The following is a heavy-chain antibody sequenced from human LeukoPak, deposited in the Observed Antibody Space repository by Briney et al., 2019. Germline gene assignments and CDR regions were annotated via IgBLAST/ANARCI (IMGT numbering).Heavy chain of an antibody. J-gene: IGHJ4*02. Sequence: ASVQVSCKASGYTFTSYYMHWVRQAPGQGIEWMGIINPSGGSTNYAQKLQGRVTMTTDTSTSTAYMELRSLRSDDTAVYYCARLLWEQWLVLGVVDYWGQGTLVTVSS. CDR2: INPSGGST. D-gene: IGHD6-19*01. CDR1: GYTFTSYY. CDR3: ARLLWEQWLVLGVVDY. V-gene: IGHV1-46*01.